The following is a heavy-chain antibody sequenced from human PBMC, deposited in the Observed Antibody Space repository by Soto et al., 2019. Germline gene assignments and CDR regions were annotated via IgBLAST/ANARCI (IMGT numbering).Heavy chain of an antibody. D-gene: IGHD7-27*01. J-gene: IGHJ4*02. Sequence: QVQLQESGPGLVEPSQTLSLTCTVSGGSISSVNYYWSWIRQPPGKGLEWIGHIYDSGSTYSNPSLKSRVTISVDTSKNQFSLRLSSVTAADTAVYYCARGPAGDKVDYWGQGTLVTVSS. CDR1: GGSISSVNYY. CDR3: ARGPAGDKVDY. V-gene: IGHV4-30-4*01. CDR2: IYDSGST.